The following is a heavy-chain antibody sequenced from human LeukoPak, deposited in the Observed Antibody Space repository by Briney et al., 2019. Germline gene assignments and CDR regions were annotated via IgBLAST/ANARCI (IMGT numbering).Heavy chain of an antibody. J-gene: IGHJ4*02. CDR2: IYYSGST. Sequence: SETLSLTCTVSGGSVNSGSYYWGWLRQPPGKGLEWIGSIYYSGSTYYNPSLKSRVTISVDTSKNQFSLKLSSVTAADTAVYYCAREKLGYWGQGTLVTVSS. CDR1: GGSVNSGSYY. V-gene: IGHV4-39*07. CDR3: AREKLGY.